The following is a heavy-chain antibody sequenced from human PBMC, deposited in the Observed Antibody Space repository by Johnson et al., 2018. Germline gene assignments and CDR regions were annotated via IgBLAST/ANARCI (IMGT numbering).Heavy chain of an antibody. CDR2: ISYDGSNK. V-gene: IGHV3-30-3*01. CDR1: GFTFSSYA. J-gene: IGHJ3*02. D-gene: IGHD4-17*01. CDR3: ARDPDGDYPPVAVDN. Sequence: QVQLVQSGGGLVQPGRSLRLSCAASGFTFSSYAMHWVRQAPGKGLEWVAVISYDGSNKYYADSVKGRSTISRDNSKTTLYLQMNSLRAEETAVYYCARDPDGDYPPVAVDNWGQGTMVTGSS.